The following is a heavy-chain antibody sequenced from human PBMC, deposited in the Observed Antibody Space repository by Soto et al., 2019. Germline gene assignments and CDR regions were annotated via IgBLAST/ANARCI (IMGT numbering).Heavy chain of an antibody. CDR2: TYYRSKWYN. Sequence: PSQTLSLTCAISGDSVSSNSAAWNWIRQSPSRGLKWLGRTYYRSKWYNDYAVSVKSRITINPDTSKNQFSLQLNSVTPEDTAVYYCARVIAAAGRDYYYETVFDYWGQGTLVTVSS. J-gene: IGHJ4*02. V-gene: IGHV6-1*01. D-gene: IGHD6-13*01. CDR3: ARVIAAAGRDYYYETVFDY. CDR1: GDSVSSNSAA.